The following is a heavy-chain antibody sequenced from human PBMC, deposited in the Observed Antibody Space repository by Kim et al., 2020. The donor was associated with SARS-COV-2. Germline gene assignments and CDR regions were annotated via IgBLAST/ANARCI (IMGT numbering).Heavy chain of an antibody. D-gene: IGHD5-12*01. CDR1: GYTFTNYA. CDR3: AKDGGSGYYRLV. J-gene: IGHJ6*02. Sequence: ASVKVSCKASGYTFTNYAIHWVRQAPGQGLEWMGWVNTNTGNPGYAQGFTGRLVFSLDTSVTTAYVEISSLKVEDTAVYYCAKDGGSGYYRLVSGQGTTVTVSS. CDR2: VNTNTGNP. V-gene: IGHV7-4-1*02.